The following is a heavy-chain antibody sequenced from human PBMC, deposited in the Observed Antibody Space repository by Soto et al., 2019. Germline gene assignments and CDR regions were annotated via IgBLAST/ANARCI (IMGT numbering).Heavy chain of an antibody. CDR3: ARDLRSGTYRPPAY. V-gene: IGHV3-33*01. CDR1: GFTFSTYG. Sequence: GGSLRLSCAASGFTFSTYGMHWVRQAPGKGLEWVAVIWSDGSDRYYADSVKGRFTISRDNSKNTLYLQMNSLRADDTAVYYCARDLRSGTYRPPAYWGQGALVTVSS. CDR2: IWSDGSDR. J-gene: IGHJ4*02. D-gene: IGHD1-26*01.